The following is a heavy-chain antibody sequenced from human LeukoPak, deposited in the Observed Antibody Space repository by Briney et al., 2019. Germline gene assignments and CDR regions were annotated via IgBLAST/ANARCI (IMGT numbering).Heavy chain of an antibody. CDR2: ISAYNGNT. V-gene: IGHV1-18*01. CDR1: GYTFTSYG. Sequence: ASVKVSCKASGYTFTSYGIGWVRQAPGQGLEWMGWISAYNGNTNYAQKLQGRVTMTTDTSTSTAYMELRSLRSDDTAVYYCARGGSSSWYGGWFDPWGQGTLVTVSS. J-gene: IGHJ5*02. CDR3: ARGGSSSWYGGWFDP. D-gene: IGHD6-13*01.